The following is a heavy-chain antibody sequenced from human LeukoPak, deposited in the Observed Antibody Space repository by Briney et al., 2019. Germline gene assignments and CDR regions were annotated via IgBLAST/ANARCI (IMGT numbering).Heavy chain of an antibody. CDR1: GYTFTGYY. V-gene: IGHV1-2*02. D-gene: IGHD6-13*01. Sequence: GASVKVSCKASGYTFTGYYMHRVRQAPGQGLEWMGWINPNSGGTNYAQKFQGRVTMTRDTSISTAYMELSSLRSEDTAVYYCARGRGGRDSSSWYVALEYYYYYYMDVWGKGTTVTVSS. CDR2: INPNSGGT. CDR3: ARGRGGRDSSSWYVALEYYYYYYMDV. J-gene: IGHJ6*03.